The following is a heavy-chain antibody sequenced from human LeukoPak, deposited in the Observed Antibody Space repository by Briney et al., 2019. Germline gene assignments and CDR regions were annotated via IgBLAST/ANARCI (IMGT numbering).Heavy chain of an antibody. CDR3: ASTYYDFWSGYLVSRNDAFDI. Sequence: SETLSLTCTVSGGSISSYYWSWIRQPPGEGLGWLGYIYYSGSTNYNPSLKSRVTISVDTSKNQFSLKLSSVTAADTAVYYCASTYYDFWSGYLVSRNDAFDIWGQGTMVTVSS. J-gene: IGHJ3*02. V-gene: IGHV4-59*08. CDR1: GGSISSYY. D-gene: IGHD3-3*01. CDR2: IYYSGST.